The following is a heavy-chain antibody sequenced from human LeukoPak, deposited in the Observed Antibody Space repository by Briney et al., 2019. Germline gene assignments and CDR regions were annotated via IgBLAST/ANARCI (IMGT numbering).Heavy chain of an antibody. Sequence: GRSLRLSCVASGFTFSSYGMNWVRQAPGKGLEWVAVIWSDGSIEYYADSVKGRFTISRDNSKNTVYLHMNSLRAEDTPVYYCARARHLLLEDYYYYMGVWGKGPTFTVP. CDR2: IWSDGSIE. CDR1: GFTFSSYG. D-gene: IGHD3-10*01. J-gene: IGHJ6*03. V-gene: IGHV3-33*01. CDR3: ARARHLLLEDYYYYMGV.